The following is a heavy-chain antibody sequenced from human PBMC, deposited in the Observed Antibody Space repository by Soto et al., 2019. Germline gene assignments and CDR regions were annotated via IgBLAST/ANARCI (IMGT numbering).Heavy chain of an antibody. V-gene: IGHV3-30*18. D-gene: IGHD5-12*01. J-gene: IGHJ4*02. CDR1: GFTFSSYG. CDR2: ISYDGGNK. CDR3: AKDLGGRDGYNNYFDY. Sequence: PGGSLRLSCAASGFTFSSYGMHWVRQAPGKGLEWVAVISYDGGNKYYADSVKGRFTISRDNSKNTLYLQMNSLRAEDTAVYYCAKDLGGRDGYNNYFDYWGQGTLVTVSS.